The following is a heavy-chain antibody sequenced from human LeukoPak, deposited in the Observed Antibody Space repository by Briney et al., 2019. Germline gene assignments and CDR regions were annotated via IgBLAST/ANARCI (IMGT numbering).Heavy chain of an antibody. CDR2: ISGSGGST. Sequence: PGGSLRLSCAASGFTFSSYAMSWVRQAPGKGLEWVSVISGSGGSTYYADSVKGRFTISRDNSKNTLYLQMNSLRAEDTAVYYCGKNRYSGSLSPFDIWGQGTMVTVSS. CDR1: GFTFSSYA. J-gene: IGHJ3*02. D-gene: IGHD1-26*01. V-gene: IGHV3-23*01. CDR3: GKNRYSGSLSPFDI.